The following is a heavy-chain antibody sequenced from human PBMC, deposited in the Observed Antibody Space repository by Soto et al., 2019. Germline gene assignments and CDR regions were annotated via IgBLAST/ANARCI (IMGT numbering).Heavy chain of an antibody. CDR2: IIPIFGTA. CDR3: ARELELEQSDAFDI. CDR1: GGTFSSYA. J-gene: IGHJ3*02. V-gene: IGHV1-69*13. Sequence: SVKVSCKASGGTFSSYAISWVRQAPGQGLEWMGGIIPIFGTANYAQKFQGRVTITADESTSTAYMELSSLRSEDTAVYYCARELELEQSDAFDIWGQGTMVTVSS. D-gene: IGHD1-1*01.